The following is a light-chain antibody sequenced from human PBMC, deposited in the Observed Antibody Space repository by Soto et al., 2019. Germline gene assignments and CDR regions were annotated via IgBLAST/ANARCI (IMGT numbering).Light chain of an antibody. Sequence: EIVLTQSPGTLSLSQGERATLSCRASQSVSNNYLAWYQQKPRQAPRLLIYGASNRATGIPDRFSGSGSGTDFTLTISRLEPEDFAVYYCQQYGSSGTFGQGTKVDI. CDR2: GAS. CDR3: QQYGSSGT. V-gene: IGKV3-20*01. J-gene: IGKJ1*01. CDR1: QSVSNNY.